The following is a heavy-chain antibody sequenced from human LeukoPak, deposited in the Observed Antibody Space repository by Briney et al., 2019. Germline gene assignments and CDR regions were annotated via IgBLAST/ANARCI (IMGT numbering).Heavy chain of an antibody. CDR3: AKDGAAIAAAVGMDY. Sequence: GRSLGLSCAASGFTFSSYGMHWVRQAPGKGLEWVAVISYDGSNKYYADSVKGRFTISRDNSKNTLYLQMNSLRAEDTAVYYCAKDGAAIAAAVGMDYWGQGTLVTVSS. CDR2: ISYDGSNK. V-gene: IGHV3-30*18. D-gene: IGHD6-13*01. J-gene: IGHJ4*02. CDR1: GFTFSSYG.